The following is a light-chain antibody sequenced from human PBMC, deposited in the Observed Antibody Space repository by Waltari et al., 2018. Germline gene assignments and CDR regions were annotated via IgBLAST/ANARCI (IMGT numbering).Light chain of an antibody. CDR1: QSVFYSSSNKNS. V-gene: IGKV4-1*01. CDR3: QQFYSSPPT. J-gene: IGKJ1*01. CDR2: WAS. Sequence: DIVMTQSPDSLAVSLGVRATIPCESNQSVFYSSSNKNSLAWYQQKPGQPPKLLIHWASTRESGVPDRFSGSGSGTHFALTISSLQAEDVAVYYCQQFYSSPPTFGQGTKVEI.